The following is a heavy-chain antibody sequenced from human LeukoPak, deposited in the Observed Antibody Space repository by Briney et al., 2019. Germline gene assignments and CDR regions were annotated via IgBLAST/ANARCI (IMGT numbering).Heavy chain of an antibody. CDR2: INPNSGGT. V-gene: IGHV1-2*02. D-gene: IGHD3-16*02. J-gene: IGHJ4*02. Sequence: ASVKVSCKASGYTFTGYYMHWARQAPGQGLEWMGWINPNSGGTNYAQKFQGRVTMTRDTSISTAYMELSRLRSDDTAVYYCARDRTLQVWGSYRSSPSVYWGQGTLVTVSS. CDR1: GYTFTGYY. CDR3: ARDRTLQVWGSYRSSPSVY.